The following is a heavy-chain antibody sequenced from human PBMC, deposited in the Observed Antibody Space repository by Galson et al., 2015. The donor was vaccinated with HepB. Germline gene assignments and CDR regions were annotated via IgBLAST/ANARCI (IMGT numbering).Heavy chain of an antibody. Sequence: SLRLSCAASGFTLRSYTVYWVRQAPGKGLEWVASISYDGTNKYYPDSVKGRFSISRDNAKNTFHLQMNGLRPEDTAVYYCAQWRVFDSWGQGTVVTVSS. J-gene: IGHJ5*01. CDR2: ISYDGTNK. CDR3: AQWRVFDS. CDR1: GFTLRSYT. V-gene: IGHV3-30*04. D-gene: IGHD2-8*01.